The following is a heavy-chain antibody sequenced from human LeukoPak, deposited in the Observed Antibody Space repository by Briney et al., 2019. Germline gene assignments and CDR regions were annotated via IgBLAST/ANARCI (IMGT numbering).Heavy chain of an antibody. Sequence: GASVKVSCKASGYTFTNYDINWVRQATGQGLEWMGWMNPNSGNTGYAQKFQGRVTITRNTSMSTAYMELSSLRSEDTAVYYCARSGARIRKVFDYWGQGTLVTVSS. V-gene: IGHV1-8*03. CDR3: ARSGARIRKVFDY. CDR2: MNPNSGNT. D-gene: IGHD3-10*01. CDR1: GYTFTNYD. J-gene: IGHJ4*02.